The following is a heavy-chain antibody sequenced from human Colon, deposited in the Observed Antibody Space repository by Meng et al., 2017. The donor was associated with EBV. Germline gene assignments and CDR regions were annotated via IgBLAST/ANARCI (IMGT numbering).Heavy chain of an antibody. V-gene: IGHV4-31*03. J-gene: IGHJ4*02. CDR1: GGSVSSGGYY. D-gene: IGHD6-19*01. CDR3: ARVSSGWDYFDY. Sequence: HAQRRESGPGRVKPSQTLSLTCTVSGGSVSSGGYYWTWIRQHPGKGLEWFGHIYYSGSTFYNPSLKRRVIISIDTSKNQFSLNLRSVTAADTAVYYCARVSSGWDYFDYWGQGTLVTVSS. CDR2: IYYSGST.